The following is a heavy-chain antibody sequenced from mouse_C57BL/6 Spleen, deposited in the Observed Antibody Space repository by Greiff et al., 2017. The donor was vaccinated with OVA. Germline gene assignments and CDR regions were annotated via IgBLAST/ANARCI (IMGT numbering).Heavy chain of an antibody. CDR2: IYPRDGST. Sequence: QVQLQQSGPELVKPGASVKLSCKASGYTFTSYDINWVKQRPGQGLEWIGWIYPRDGSTKYNEKFKGKATLTVDTSSSTAYMELHSLTSADSAVYFCARSESVSYWYFDVWGTGTTVTVSS. V-gene: IGHV1-85*01. J-gene: IGHJ1*03. CDR1: GYTFTSYD. CDR3: ARSESVSYWYFDV.